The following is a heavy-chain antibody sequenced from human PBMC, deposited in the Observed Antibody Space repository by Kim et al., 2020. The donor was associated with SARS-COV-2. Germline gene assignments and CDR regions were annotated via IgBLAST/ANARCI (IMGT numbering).Heavy chain of an antibody. Sequence: GGSLRLSCAASGFTVSSNYMSWVRQAPGKGLEWVSVIYSGGSTYYADSVKGRFTISRHNSKNTLYLQMNSLRAEDTAVYYCARDMKGYSNPIGGDYYYYMDVWGKGTTVTVSS. CDR1: GFTVSSNY. J-gene: IGHJ6*03. V-gene: IGHV3-53*04. D-gene: IGHD1-26*01. CDR2: IYSGGST. CDR3: ARDMKGYSNPIGGDYYYYMDV.